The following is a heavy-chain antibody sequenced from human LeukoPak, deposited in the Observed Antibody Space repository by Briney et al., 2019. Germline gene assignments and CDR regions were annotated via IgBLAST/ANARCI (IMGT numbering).Heavy chain of an antibody. V-gene: IGHV4-38-2*02. D-gene: IGHD3-22*01. CDR3: ARASYYYDTSGYYYTY. CDR2: IYHSGST. CDR1: GYSISAGYY. J-gene: IGHJ4*02. Sequence: SETLSLTCTVSGYSISAGYYWGWFRQPPGKGLEWIGNIYHSGSTYYNPSLKSRVTITLDTSKNQFSLKLTSVTAADTAVYFCARASYYYDTSGYYYTYWGQGTLVSVSS.